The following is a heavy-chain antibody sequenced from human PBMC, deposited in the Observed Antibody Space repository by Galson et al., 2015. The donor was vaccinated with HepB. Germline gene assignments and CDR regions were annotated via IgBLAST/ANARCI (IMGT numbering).Heavy chain of an antibody. Sequence: SVKVSCKASGYTFTSYGISWVRQAPGKGLEWMGGISAYNVNTNYAQKLQGRVTMTTDTSTSTAYMELKSLRSDDTAVYYCAKDPTLGYWSSTSFYFSQTKNAAFDIWGQGTMVTVSS. V-gene: IGHV1-18*04. CDR1: GYTFTSYG. D-gene: IGHD2-2*01. CDR2: ISAYNVNT. CDR3: AKDPTLGYWSSTSFYFSQTKNAAFDI. J-gene: IGHJ3*02.